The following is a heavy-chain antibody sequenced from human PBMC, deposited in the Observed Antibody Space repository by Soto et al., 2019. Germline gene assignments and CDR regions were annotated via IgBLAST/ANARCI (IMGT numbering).Heavy chain of an antibody. J-gene: IGHJ6*02. CDR1: GGTFSSYA. Sequence: AAVKVSCKASGGTFSSYAISWVRQAPGQGLEWMGGIIPIFGTANYAQKCQGRVTITADESTSTAYMELSSLRSEDTAVYYCARADIVATINDNYYYYGMDVWGQGTTVTVSS. CDR3: ARADIVATINDNYYYYGMDV. D-gene: IGHD5-12*01. V-gene: IGHV1-69*13. CDR2: IIPIFGTA.